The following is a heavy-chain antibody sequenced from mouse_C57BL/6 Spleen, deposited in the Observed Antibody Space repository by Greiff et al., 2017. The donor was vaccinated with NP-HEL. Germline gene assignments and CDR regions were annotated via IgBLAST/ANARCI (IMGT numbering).Heavy chain of an antibody. CDR2: IHPNSGST. V-gene: IGHV1-64*01. CDR1: GYTFTSYW. J-gene: IGHJ2*01. Sequence: QVQLQQPGAELVKPGASVKLSCKASGYTFTSYWMHWVKQRPGQGLEWIGMIHPNSGSTNYNEKFKSKATLTVDKSSSTAYMQLSSLTSEDSAVYYCANLFITTVVATGDYWGQGTTLTVSS. D-gene: IGHD1-1*01. CDR3: ANLFITTVVATGDY.